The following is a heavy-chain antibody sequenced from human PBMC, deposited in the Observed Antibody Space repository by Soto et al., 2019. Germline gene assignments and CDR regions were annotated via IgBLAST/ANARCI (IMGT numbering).Heavy chain of an antibody. CDR2: FSIGGST. Sequence: DVQLLESGGGLVQPEGSLRLSCEASGFTFRSYAMGWVRQGPGKGLEWVAVFSIGGSTHYADSVRGRFTIYRDNSKNTLSLQMNSLKAEDPAVYFCAKRRGAGGHFDYWGQGALGTVSS. V-gene: IGHV3-23*01. CDR3: AKRRGAGGHFDY. D-gene: IGHD2-15*01. CDR1: GFTFRSYA. J-gene: IGHJ4*02.